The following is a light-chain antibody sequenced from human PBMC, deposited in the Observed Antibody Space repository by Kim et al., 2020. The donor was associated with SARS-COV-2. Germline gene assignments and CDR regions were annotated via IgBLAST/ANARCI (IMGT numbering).Light chain of an antibody. Sequence: DIHMTQSPSTLSASVEDRVTITCRASQSITLLAWYQQKPGKAPKLLIYQASTLESGVPSRFSGSGSGTEFSLTNSSLQPDDFATYHCQHYDRYPYAFGQGTKLEI. V-gene: IGKV1-5*01. CDR1: QSITL. CDR2: QAS. J-gene: IGKJ2*01. CDR3: QHYDRYPYA.